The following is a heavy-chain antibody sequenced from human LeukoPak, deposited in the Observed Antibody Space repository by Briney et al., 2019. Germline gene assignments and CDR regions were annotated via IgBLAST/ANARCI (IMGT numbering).Heavy chain of an antibody. CDR2: IKQDGSEK. J-gene: IGHJ4*02. Sequence: PGGSLRLSCAASGFTFSSYWMSWVRQAPGKGLEWVANIKQDGSEKYYVDSVKGRFTISRDNAKNSLYLQMNSLRAEDTAVYYCARDHYGSRWYFTTHFLDYWGQGTLVTVSS. CDR3: ARDHYGSRWYFTTHFLDY. CDR1: GFTFSSYW. V-gene: IGHV3-7*01. D-gene: IGHD6-13*01.